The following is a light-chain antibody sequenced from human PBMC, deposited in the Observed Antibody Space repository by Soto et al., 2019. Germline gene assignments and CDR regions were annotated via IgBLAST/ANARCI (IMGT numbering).Light chain of an antibody. J-gene: IGLJ2*01. V-gene: IGLV1-40*01. Sequence: QSVLTQPPSVSGAPGQRVTISCTGSSSNIGAGYDVHWYQQLPGTAPKLLVHGNTDRPSGVPDRFSGSKSGTSASLAITGLQAEDEADYYCQFYDSSLSGWLFGGGTKVTVL. CDR2: GNT. CDR3: QFYDSSLSGWL. CDR1: SSNIGAGYD.